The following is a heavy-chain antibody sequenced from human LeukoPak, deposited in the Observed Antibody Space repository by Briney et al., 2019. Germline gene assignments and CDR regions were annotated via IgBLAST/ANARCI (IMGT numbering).Heavy chain of an antibody. D-gene: IGHD2-15*01. CDR1: GFTFSSYA. J-gene: IGHJ4*02. V-gene: IGHV3-21*01. Sequence: GGSLRLSCAASGFTFSSYAMDWVRQAPGKGLEWVSSISTSSTHIYYADSVKGRFTISRDNAKNSLYLQMNSLRADDTAVYYCARLYCGGGSCYGRYYFDYWGQGTLVTVSS. CDR3: ARLYCGGGSCYGRYYFDY. CDR2: ISTSSTHI.